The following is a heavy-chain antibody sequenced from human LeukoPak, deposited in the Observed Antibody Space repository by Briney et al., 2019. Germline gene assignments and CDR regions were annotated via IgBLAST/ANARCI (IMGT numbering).Heavy chain of an antibody. CDR1: GGSFSGYY. J-gene: IGHJ3*02. CDR3: ARGRLDIVVVPAATAAFDI. D-gene: IGHD2-2*01. V-gene: IGHV4-34*01. CDR2: INHSGST. Sequence: SETLSLTCAVYGGSFSGYYWSWIRQPPGKGLEWIGEINHSGSTNYNPSLKSRVTISVDTSKNQFSLKLSSVTAADTAVYYCARGRLDIVVVPAATAAFDIWGQGTMVTVSS.